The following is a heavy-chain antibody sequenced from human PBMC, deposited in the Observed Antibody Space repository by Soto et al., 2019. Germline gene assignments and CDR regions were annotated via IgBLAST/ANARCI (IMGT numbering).Heavy chain of an antibody. CDR2: ISGSGGAT. Sequence: EVQLLESGGGLVQPGGSLRLSCAASGFTFSNYAMSWVRQAPGKGLEWVSGISGSGGATWYADSVKGRFTISRDNSKNTLYLQMNSLRAEDTAVYYCANRPRYYGMDVCGQGTTVTVSS. CDR3: ANRPRYYGMDV. CDR1: GFTFSNYA. V-gene: IGHV3-23*01. J-gene: IGHJ6*02.